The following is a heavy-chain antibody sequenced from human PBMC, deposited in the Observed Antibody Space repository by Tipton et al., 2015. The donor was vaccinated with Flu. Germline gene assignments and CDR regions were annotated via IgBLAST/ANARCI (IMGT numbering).Heavy chain of an antibody. Sequence: SLRLSCAASGFTFSSYGMHWVRQAPGKGLEWVAVMSYDGSNKYYADSVKGRFTISRDNSKNTLYLQMNSWRAEDTAVYYCAKEGEDSSGYYHRHYFDYWGQGTLVTVSS. CDR1: GFTFSSYG. D-gene: IGHD3-22*01. CDR2: MSYDGSNK. V-gene: IGHV3-30*18. J-gene: IGHJ4*02. CDR3: AKEGEDSSGYYHRHYFDY.